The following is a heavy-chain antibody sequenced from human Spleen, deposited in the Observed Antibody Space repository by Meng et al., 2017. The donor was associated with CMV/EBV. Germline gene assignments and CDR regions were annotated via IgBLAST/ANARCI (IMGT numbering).Heavy chain of an antibody. CDR1: GFTFDDYG. J-gene: IGHJ4*02. D-gene: IGHD2-2*01. V-gene: IGHV3-20*04. CDR2: ITWNGGTT. CDR3: HQGYCTSTSCYR. Sequence: GGSLRLSCVASGFTFDDYGMTWVRQAPGKGLEWVSGITWNGGTTDYADSVKGRFTISRDNAKNSLFLQMNSLRAEDTAVYYCHQGYCTSTSCYRWGQGTLVTVSS.